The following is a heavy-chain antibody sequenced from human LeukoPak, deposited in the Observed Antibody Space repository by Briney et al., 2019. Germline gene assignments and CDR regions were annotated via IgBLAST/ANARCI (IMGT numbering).Heavy chain of an antibody. J-gene: IGHJ4*02. CDR1: GYTFTSYY. D-gene: IGHD3-9*01. V-gene: IGHV1-46*01. CDR3: ARDARKTLRYFDWYIGY. CDR2: INPSGGST. Sequence: GASVKVSCKASGYTFTSYYMHWVRQAPGQGLEWMGIINPSGGSTSYAQKFQGRVTMTRDTSTSTVYMELSSLRSEDTAVYYCARDARKTLRYFDWYIGYWGQGTLVTVSS.